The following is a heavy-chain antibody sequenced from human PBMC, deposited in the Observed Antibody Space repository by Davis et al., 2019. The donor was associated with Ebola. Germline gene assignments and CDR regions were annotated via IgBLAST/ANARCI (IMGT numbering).Heavy chain of an antibody. Sequence: GESLKISCAASGFTFSSYGMHWVRQAPGKGLEWVAVIWYDGSNKYYADSVKGRFTISRDNSKNTLYLQMNSLRAEDTAVYYCARSGPRIVVVPAAPQGYYYMDVWGKGTTVTVSS. D-gene: IGHD2-2*01. CDR2: IWYDGSNK. J-gene: IGHJ6*03. V-gene: IGHV3-33*01. CDR1: GFTFSSYG. CDR3: ARSGPRIVVVPAAPQGYYYMDV.